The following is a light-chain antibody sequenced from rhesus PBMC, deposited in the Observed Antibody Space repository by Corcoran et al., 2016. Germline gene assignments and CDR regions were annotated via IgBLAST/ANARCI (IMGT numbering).Light chain of an antibody. Sequence: IQMTQSPSSLSASVGYRFTITCRASQNVNYFFNWYQQKPGKVPEFLFYKASTLQSGAPSRFIGSGAGTDYTCTISSLQPEDVATYYCQHTYSTPFSFGQGTKVEI. CDR2: KAS. CDR3: QHTYSTPFS. CDR1: QNVNYF. J-gene: IGKJ2*01. V-gene: IGKV1-74*01.